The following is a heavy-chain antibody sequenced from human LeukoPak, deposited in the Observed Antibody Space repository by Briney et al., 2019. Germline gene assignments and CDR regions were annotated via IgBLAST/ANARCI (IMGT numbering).Heavy chain of an antibody. CDR2: INQDGSEK. CDR1: GFTFGSYW. D-gene: IGHD3-3*01. CDR3: ALRRNFCFDY. V-gene: IGHV3-7*01. J-gene: IGHJ4*02. Sequence: PGGSLRLSCAASGFTFGSYWMSWVRQAPGKGLEWVAIINQDGSEKYYVDSVKGRFTISRDNAKNSLYLQMNSPSAEDTAVYYCALRRNFCFDYWGRGTLVTVSS.